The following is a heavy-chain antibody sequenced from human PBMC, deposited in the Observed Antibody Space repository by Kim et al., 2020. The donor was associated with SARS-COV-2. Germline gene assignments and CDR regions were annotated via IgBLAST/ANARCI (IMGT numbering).Heavy chain of an antibody. J-gene: IGHJ3*02. D-gene: IGHD2-15*01. CDR3: ARVPVIVVVPTVNPKPNAFDI. V-gene: IGHV4-59*12. CDR2: IYYSGNT. Sequence: SETLSLTCTVSDDSISSSYWSWVRQPPGKGLEWIGYIYYSGNTNSNPSLKSRVTMSIDTSKNQFSLKLTSVTAADTAVYYCARVPVIVVVPTVNPKPNAFDIGGQGTMDSVSS. CDR1: DDSISSSY.